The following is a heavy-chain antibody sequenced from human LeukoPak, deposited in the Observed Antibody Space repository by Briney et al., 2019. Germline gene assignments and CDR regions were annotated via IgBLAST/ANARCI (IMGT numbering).Heavy chain of an antibody. Sequence: KPSETLSLTCTVSGGSINSYYWTWIRQPPGKGLEWIGYIHYSGSTNYNPSLKSRVTISVDTSKNQFSLSLSSVTAADTAVYYCARGREKYYGSGSYGYWGQGILATVSS. V-gene: IGHV4-59*01. J-gene: IGHJ4*02. CDR2: IHYSGST. CDR3: ARGREKYYGSGSYGY. CDR1: GGSINSYY. D-gene: IGHD3-10*01.